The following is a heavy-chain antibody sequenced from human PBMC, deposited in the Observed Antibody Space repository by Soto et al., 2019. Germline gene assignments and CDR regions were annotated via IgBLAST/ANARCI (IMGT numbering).Heavy chain of an antibody. CDR2: IYTSGST. CDR3: ARGGRYSSSWYRGIDWFDP. J-gene: IGHJ5*02. V-gene: IGHV4-4*07. D-gene: IGHD6-13*01. Sequence: SDTLSLTCTVSGGFISSYYWSWIRQPAGKGLEWIGRIYTSGSTNYNPSLKSRVTMSVDTSKNQFSLRLSSVTAADTAVYYCARGGRYSSSWYRGIDWFDPWGQGTLVPVS. CDR1: GGFISSYY.